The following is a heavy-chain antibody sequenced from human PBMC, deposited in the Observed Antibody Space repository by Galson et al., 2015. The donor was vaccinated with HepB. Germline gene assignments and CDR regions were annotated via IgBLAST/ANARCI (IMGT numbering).Heavy chain of an antibody. CDR2: IYPGDSDT. CDR3: ARLGKNYDILTGYHNYFDY. CDR1: GYSFTSYW. V-gene: IGHV5-51*01. J-gene: IGHJ4*02. Sequence: QSGAEVKKPGESLKISCKGSGYSFTSYWIGWVRQMPGKGLEWMGIIYPGDSDTRYSPSFQGQVTISADKSISTAYLQWSSLKASDTAMYYCARLGKNYDILTGYHNYFDYWGQGTLVTVSS. D-gene: IGHD3-9*01.